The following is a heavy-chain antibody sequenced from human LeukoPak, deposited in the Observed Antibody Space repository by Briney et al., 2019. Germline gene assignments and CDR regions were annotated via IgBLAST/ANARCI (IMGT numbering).Heavy chain of an antibody. J-gene: IGHJ4*02. V-gene: IGHV4-39*01. Sequence: SETLSLTCTVSGGPISSSSYSWGWIRQPPGKGLEWFGSIYYSGSTYYNPSLKSRVSISVDTSKSQFSLKLSSVTAADTAVYYCARHLSSSWYFDYWGQGTLVTVSS. CDR1: GGPISSSSYS. CDR2: IYYSGST. D-gene: IGHD6-13*01. CDR3: ARHLSSSWYFDY.